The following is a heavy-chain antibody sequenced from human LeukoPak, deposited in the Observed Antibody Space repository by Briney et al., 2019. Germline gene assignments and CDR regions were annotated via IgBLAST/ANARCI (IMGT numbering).Heavy chain of an antibody. CDR3: AKDERNYYDSSGYHY. CDR2: ISWNSGSI. J-gene: IGHJ4*02. CDR1: GFTFGDYA. D-gene: IGHD3-22*01. Sequence: GGSLRLSCAASGFTFGDYAMPWVRQAPGKGLERVSGISWNSGSIGYADSVKGRFTISRDNAKNSLYLQMNSLRAEDTALYYCAKDERNYYDSSGYHYWGQGTLVTVSS. V-gene: IGHV3-9*01.